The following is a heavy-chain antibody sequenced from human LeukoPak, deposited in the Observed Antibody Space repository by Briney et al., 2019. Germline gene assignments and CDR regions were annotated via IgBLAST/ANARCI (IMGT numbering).Heavy chain of an antibody. CDR2: IHKNVGT. J-gene: IGHJ4*02. V-gene: IGHV4-59*12. Sequence: SETLSLTCTVSRGSISSNYWSWIRQPPGKGLEWIGYIHKNVGTNYNPSLKSRVTISVDTSKNQFSLKLSSVTAADTAVYYCARAGSGSYGKWGQGTLVTVSS. CDR3: ARAGSGSYGK. D-gene: IGHD1-26*01. CDR1: RGSISSNY.